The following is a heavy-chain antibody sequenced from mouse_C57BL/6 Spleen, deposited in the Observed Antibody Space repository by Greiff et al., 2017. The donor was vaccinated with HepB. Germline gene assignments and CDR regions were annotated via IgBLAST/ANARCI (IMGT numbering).Heavy chain of an antibody. V-gene: IGHV5-17*01. CDR3: ARLGSWYFDV. Sequence: VKLVESGGGLVKPGGSLKLSCAASGFTFSDYGMHWVRQAPEKGLEWVAYISSGSSTIYYADTVKGRFTISRDNAKNTLFLQMTSLRSEDTAMYYCARLGSWYFDVWGTGTTVTVSS. J-gene: IGHJ1*03. CDR2: ISSGSSTI. D-gene: IGHD3-1*01. CDR1: GFTFSDYG.